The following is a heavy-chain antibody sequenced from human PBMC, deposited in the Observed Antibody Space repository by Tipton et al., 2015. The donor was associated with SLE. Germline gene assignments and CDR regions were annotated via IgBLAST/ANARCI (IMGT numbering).Heavy chain of an antibody. CDR1: GGSIRRSNYY. D-gene: IGHD3-3*01. Sequence: PGLVKPSETLSLTCTVSGGSIRRSNYYWGWIRQPPGRGLEWIGSIFYSGSTYYNPSLKSRVTISIDTSNNQFSLKLNSVTAADAAVYYCTRALECPTTGYYVDYWDQGTLVTVAS. CDR2: IFYSGST. V-gene: IGHV4-39*07. CDR3: TRALECPTTGYYVDY. J-gene: IGHJ4*02.